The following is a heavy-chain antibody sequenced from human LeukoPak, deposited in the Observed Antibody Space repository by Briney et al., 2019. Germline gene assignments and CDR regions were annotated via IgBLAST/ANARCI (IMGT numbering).Heavy chain of an antibody. CDR1: GFTFSSSW. CDR2: INQDGSGK. V-gene: IGHV3-7*04. CDR3: ATDSFSYGHDDAFDI. J-gene: IGHJ3*02. Sequence: GGSLRLSCAASGFTFSSSWMYWVRQAPGKGLEWVANINQDGSGKYYVDSVKGRFAISRDNANNSLYLQMNGLRAEDTAVYYCATDSFSYGHDDAFDIWGQGTLVTVSS. D-gene: IGHD5-18*01.